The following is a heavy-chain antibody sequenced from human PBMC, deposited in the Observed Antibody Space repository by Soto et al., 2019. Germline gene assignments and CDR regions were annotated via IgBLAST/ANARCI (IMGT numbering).Heavy chain of an antibody. V-gene: IGHV1-24*01. CDR2: FDPEDGET. CDR3: ATPNYYDSSGYHTEACDI. CDR1: GYTLTELS. D-gene: IGHD3-22*01. Sequence: GASVKVSCKVSGYTLTELSMHWVRQAPGKGLEWMGGFDPEDGETIYAQKFQGRVTMTEDTSTDTAYMELSSLRSEDTAVYYCATPNYYDSSGYHTEACDIWGQGTRVT. J-gene: IGHJ3*02.